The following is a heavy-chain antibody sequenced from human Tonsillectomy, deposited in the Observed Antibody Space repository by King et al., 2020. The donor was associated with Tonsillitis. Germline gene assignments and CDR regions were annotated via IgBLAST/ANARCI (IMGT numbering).Heavy chain of an antibody. V-gene: IGHV4-34*01. D-gene: IGHD5-24*01. CDR2: NNHSGRT. J-gene: IGHJ4*02. Sequence: VQLQQWGAGLLKPSETLSLTFAVYGGSFSGYYWSWIRQSPGKGLEWIGENNHSGRTNYNPPLKSRVTISVDTSKNQFSLKLSSVTAADTAVYYCAREKGMAKLRGFDYWGQGTLVTVSS. CDR3: AREKGMAKLRGFDY. CDR1: GGSFSGYY.